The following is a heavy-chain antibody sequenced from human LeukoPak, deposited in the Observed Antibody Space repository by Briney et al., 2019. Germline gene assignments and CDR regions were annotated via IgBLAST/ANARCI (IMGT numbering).Heavy chain of an antibody. J-gene: IGHJ6*03. CDR1: GFTFSSYG. CDR3: AKVDCGGDCYPYYYYYMDV. V-gene: IGHV3-30*18. D-gene: IGHD2-21*02. CDR2: ISYDGSNK. Sequence: GGSLRLSCAASGFTFSSYGMHWVRQAPGKGLEWVAVISYDGSNKYYADSVKGRFTISRDNSKNTLYLQMNSLRAEDTAVYYCAKVDCGGDCYPYYYYYMDVWGKGTTVTVSS.